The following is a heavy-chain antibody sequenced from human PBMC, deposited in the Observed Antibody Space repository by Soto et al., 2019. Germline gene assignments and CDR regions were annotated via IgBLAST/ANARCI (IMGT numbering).Heavy chain of an antibody. V-gene: IGHV4-30-4*01. D-gene: IGHD2-15*01. CDR1: GGSISSGDYY. CDR2: IDYSGST. J-gene: IGHJ4*02. CDR3: ARDGGSKSFDY. Sequence: QVQLQESGPGLVKPSQTLSLTCSVSGGSISSGDYYWSWIRQPPGKGLEWTGHIDYSGSTYYNPSLNTRVTITVDTSKNAFSLNLSSVTAADTAVYYCARDGGSKSFDYWGQGTLVTVSS.